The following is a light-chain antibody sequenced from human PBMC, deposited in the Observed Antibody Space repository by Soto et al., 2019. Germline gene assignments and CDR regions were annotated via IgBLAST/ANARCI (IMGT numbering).Light chain of an antibody. Sequence: QSALTQTASVSGSPGQSITISCTGTSSDVGGYNFVSWYQQHPGKAPKLIIHEVTNRPSGVSGRFSGSKSGNTAFPTISGLQAEDEAVYYCCSHSSSITWMFGGGTKLTVL. V-gene: IGLV2-14*03. CDR2: EVT. CDR3: CSHSSSITWM. J-gene: IGLJ3*02. CDR1: SSDVGGYNF.